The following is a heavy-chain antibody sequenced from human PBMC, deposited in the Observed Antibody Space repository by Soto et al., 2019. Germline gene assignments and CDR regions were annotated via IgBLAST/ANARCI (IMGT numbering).Heavy chain of an antibody. D-gene: IGHD1-1*01. J-gene: IGHJ3*02. CDR2: IYYSGRT. CDR1: GGSITSGPYF. V-gene: IGHV4-39*01. CDR3: ARLHNERFRDDTFDT. Sequence: QLQLQESGPGLVKSSETLSLTCTVSGGSITSGPYFWGWIRQPPGKGLEWIANIYYSGRTYYNPSLESRVTMSVDTSRGQFFLDLNSVTAADSAVYYCARLHNERFRDDTFDTWGQGTMVTVSS.